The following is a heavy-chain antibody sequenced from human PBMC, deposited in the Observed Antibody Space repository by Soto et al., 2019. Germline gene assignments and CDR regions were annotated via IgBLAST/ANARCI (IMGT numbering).Heavy chain of an antibody. V-gene: IGHV1-46*03. D-gene: IGHD6-13*01. CDR2: INPSGGST. J-gene: IGHJ3*02. CDR3: ARGRQQQLETDAFDI. Sequence: QVQLVQSGAEVKKPGASVKVSCKASGYTFSSYYMPWVRQAPGQGLEWMGIINPSGGSTSYAQKFQGRVTRTRDTSVSTDYMERSSLGSEGTAVYYCARGRQQQLETDAFDIWGQGTMVTVSS. CDR1: GYTFSSYY.